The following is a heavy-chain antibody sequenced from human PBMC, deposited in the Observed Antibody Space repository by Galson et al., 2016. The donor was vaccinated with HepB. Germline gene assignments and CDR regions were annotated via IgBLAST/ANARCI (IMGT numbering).Heavy chain of an antibody. J-gene: IGHJ6*03. Sequence: CAISGDSVSSNSAAWNWIRQSPSRGLEWLGRTYYRSKWYNDYAVSVKSRITINPDTSKNQFSLQLNSVTPEDTAVYYCARDETRYNSSLNYYYYYSMDVWGKGTTVTVSS. D-gene: IGHD6-13*01. CDR3: ARDETRYNSSLNYYYYYSMDV. CDR2: TYYRSKWYN. CDR1: GDSVSSNSAA. V-gene: IGHV6-1*01.